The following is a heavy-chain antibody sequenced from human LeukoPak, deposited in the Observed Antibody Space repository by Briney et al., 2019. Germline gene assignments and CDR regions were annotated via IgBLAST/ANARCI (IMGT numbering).Heavy chain of an antibody. CDR2: IRYDGSNK. D-gene: IGHD3-9*01. CDR3: ARAGYYRFDY. Sequence: GGSLRLYCAASGFTFSSYGMHWVRQAPGKGLEGAAFIRYDGSNKYYADSVKGRFTISRDNSKNTLYLQMNSLRAEDTAVYFCARAGYYRFDYWGQGALVTASS. CDR1: GFTFSSYG. V-gene: IGHV3-30*02. J-gene: IGHJ4*02.